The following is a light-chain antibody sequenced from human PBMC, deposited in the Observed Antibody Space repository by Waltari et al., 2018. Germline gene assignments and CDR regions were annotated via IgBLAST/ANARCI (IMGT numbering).Light chain of an antibody. CDR2: EDD. J-gene: IGLJ2*01. CDR1: SPNIGKNY. CDR3: GTWDSSMSVGV. V-gene: IGLV1-51*01. Sequence: QSVLTQPPSVSAASGQKVTISCSGSSPNIGKNYVSWDQQFPGTAPKLLIYEDDKRPSGISGLFSGSKSGTSATLDIHGLQTGDEADYYCGTWDSSMSVGVLGGGTKVSVL.